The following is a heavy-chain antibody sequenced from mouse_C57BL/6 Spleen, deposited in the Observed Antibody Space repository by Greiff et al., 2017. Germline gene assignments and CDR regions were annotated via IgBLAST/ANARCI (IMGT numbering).Heavy chain of an antibody. CDR1: GYTFTSYG. Sequence: QVHVKQSGAELARPGASVKLSCKASGYTFTSYGISWVKQRTGQGLEWIGEIYPRSGNTYYNEKFKGKATLTADKSSSTAYMELRSLTSEDSAVYFCARGGGLWFAYWGQGTLVTVSA. CDR2: IYPRSGNT. CDR3: ARGGGLWFAY. J-gene: IGHJ3*01. V-gene: IGHV1-81*01.